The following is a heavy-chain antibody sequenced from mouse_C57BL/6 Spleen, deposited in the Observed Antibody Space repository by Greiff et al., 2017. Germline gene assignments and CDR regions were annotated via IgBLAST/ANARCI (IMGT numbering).Heavy chain of an antibody. J-gene: IGHJ4*01. CDR2: IDPSDSYT. D-gene: IGHD2-2*01. V-gene: IGHV1-50*01. CDR1: GYTFTSYW. Sequence: QVTLKESGAELVKPGASVKLSCKASGYTFTSYWMQWVKQRPGQGLEWIGEIDPSDSYTNYNQKFKGKATLTVDTSSSTAYMQLSSLTSEDSAVYYCASWVRAMDYWGQGTSVTVSS. CDR3: ASWVRAMDY.